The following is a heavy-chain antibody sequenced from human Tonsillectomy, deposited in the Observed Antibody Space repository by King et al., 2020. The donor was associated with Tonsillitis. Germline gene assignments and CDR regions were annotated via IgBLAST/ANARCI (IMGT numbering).Heavy chain of an antibody. D-gene: IGHD1-26*01. CDR3: AMKWELLGSCDI. Sequence: VQLQESGPGLVKPSETLSLTCTVSGGSISDYYWSWIRQPPGKGLEWIGYIYFSGTTNYNPSLKSRVTMSVDTSKSHFSLRLSSVTAADTAVYYCAMKWELLGSCDIWGQGTMVTVSS. V-gene: IGHV4-59*01. CDR2: IYFSGTT. CDR1: GGSISDYY. J-gene: IGHJ3*02.